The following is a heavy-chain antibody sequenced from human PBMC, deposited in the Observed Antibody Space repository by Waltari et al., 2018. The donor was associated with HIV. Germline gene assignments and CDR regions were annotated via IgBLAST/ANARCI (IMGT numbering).Heavy chain of an antibody. J-gene: IGHJ4*01. CDR3: HRPWDSDHWGSDN. V-gene: IGHV1-2*02. CDR1: GYTVIGYY. CDR2: LNPKSGTT. D-gene: IGHD3-16*01. Sequence: QEQLVQSGTEAKKPGASVRVSCKASGYTVIGYYIHWVRQAPGQGLEWMGWLNPKSGTTNYAQRFRGRVTFTRDTSVNTAYLDLTGLRIDDTATYFCHRPWDSDHWGSDNWGQGTLVIVSS.